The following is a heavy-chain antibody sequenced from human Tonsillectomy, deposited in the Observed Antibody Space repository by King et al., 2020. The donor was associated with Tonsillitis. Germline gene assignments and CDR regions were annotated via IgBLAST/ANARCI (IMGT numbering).Heavy chain of an antibody. D-gene: IGHD3-10*01. CDR3: ARVVFYGSGEYFDY. Sequence: VQLVESGGGLVQPGGSLRLSCAASGFTFSSYEMNWVRQAPGKGLEWVSYISSSGSSIYYADSVKGRSTISRDNAKNSLYLQMNSLRAEDTAVYYCARVVFYGSGEYFDYWGQGTQVTVSS. V-gene: IGHV3-48*03. CDR2: ISSSGSSI. CDR1: GFTFSSYE. J-gene: IGHJ4*02.